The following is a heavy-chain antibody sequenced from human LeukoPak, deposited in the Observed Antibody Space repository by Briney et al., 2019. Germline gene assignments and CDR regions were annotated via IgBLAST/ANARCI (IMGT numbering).Heavy chain of an antibody. CDR2: IKQDGSEK. CDR1: GFTFISYW. D-gene: IGHD1-26*01. V-gene: IGHV3-7*01. CDR3: ARALLSYSGSYYAPPGAFDY. J-gene: IGHJ4*02. Sequence: GGSLRLSCAASGFTFISYWMSWVRQAPGKGLEWVANIKQDGSEKYYVDSVKGRFTISRDNAKNSLYLQMNSLRAEDTAVYYCARALLSYSGSYYAPPGAFDYWGQGTLVTVSS.